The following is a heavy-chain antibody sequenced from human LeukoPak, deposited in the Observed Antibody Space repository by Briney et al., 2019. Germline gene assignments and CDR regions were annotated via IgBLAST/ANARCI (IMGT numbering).Heavy chain of an antibody. J-gene: IGHJ4*02. Sequence: GGSLRLSCAASGFTFSSYGMSWVRQAPGKGLEWVAFIRSDGYHTYYTDSVKGRFIITRDNFKNTLYLQMNSLRLEDMAVYYCAKPSGGGVDYWGRGTRVTVSS. CDR2: IRSDGYHT. CDR3: AKPSGGGVDY. CDR1: GFTFSSYG. D-gene: IGHD3-10*01. V-gene: IGHV3-30*02.